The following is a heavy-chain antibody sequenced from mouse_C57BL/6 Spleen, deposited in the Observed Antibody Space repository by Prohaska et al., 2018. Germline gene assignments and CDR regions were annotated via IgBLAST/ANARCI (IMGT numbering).Heavy chain of an antibody. D-gene: IGHD3-3*01. V-gene: IGHV10-1*01. Sequence: EVQLVESGGGLVQPKGSLKLSCAASGFSFNTYAMNWVRQAPGKGLEWVARIRSKSKNYATYYADSVKDRFTISRDDSESMLYLQMNNLKTEDTAMYYCVSWGRGDAMDYWGQGTSVTVSS. CDR3: VSWGRGDAMDY. CDR1: GFSFNTYA. CDR2: IRSKSKNYAT. J-gene: IGHJ4*01.